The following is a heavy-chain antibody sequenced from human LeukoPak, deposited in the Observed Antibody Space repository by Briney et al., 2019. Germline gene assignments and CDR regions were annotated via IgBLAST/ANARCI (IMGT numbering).Heavy chain of an antibody. CDR3: ARDPPGAHFDY. Sequence: GGSLRLSCTASEFTFSSYSMNWVRQAPGKGLEWVSYISSSSSNIFYADSFKGRFTISRDNAQNSLYLQMNNLRVENTAVYYCARDPPGAHFDYWGQGTLVTVSS. J-gene: IGHJ4*02. V-gene: IGHV3-21*01. CDR2: ISSSSSNI. D-gene: IGHD7-27*01. CDR1: EFTFSSYS.